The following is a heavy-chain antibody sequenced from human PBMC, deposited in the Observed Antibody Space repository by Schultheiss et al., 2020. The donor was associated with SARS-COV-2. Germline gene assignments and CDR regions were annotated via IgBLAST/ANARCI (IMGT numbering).Heavy chain of an antibody. CDR2: ISYDGSNK. CDR1: GFTFSSYG. Sequence: GESLKISCAASGFTFSSYGMHWVRQAPGKGLEWVAVISYDGSNKYYADSVKGRFTISRDNSKNTLYLQMNSLRAEDTAVYYCASRGNLVGATRYWGQGTLVTVSS. J-gene: IGHJ4*02. D-gene: IGHD1-26*01. CDR3: ASRGNLVGATRY. V-gene: IGHV3-30*03.